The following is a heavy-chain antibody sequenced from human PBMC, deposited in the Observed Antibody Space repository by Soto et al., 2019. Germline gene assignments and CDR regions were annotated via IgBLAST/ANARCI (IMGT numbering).Heavy chain of an antibody. CDR2: ISISSSTI. CDR1: GFTFSSYS. V-gene: IGHV3-48*02. D-gene: IGHD2-2*01. Sequence: EVQLVESGGGLVQPGGSLRLSCAASGFTFSSYSMHWVRQAPGKGLEWVSYISISSSTIYYADSVKGRFTISRDNAKNSLYLQMNSLRDEETAVYYCARGSSTLVDYWGQGTLVTVS. J-gene: IGHJ4*02. CDR3: ARGSSTLVDY.